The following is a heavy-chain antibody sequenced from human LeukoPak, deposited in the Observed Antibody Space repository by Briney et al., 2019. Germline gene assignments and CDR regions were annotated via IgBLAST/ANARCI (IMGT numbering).Heavy chain of an antibody. V-gene: IGHV4-61*08. D-gene: IGHD3-10*01. Sequence: SETLSLTYTVYGASVSSGGYYWSWLRHPPGKGLEWIGYIYYSGSTNYNPSLKSRVTISVDTSKNQFSLKVSSVTAADTAVYYCARRGGSGRSFDYWGQGTLVTVSS. CDR1: GASVSSGGYY. CDR3: ARRGGSGRSFDY. CDR2: IYYSGST. J-gene: IGHJ4*02.